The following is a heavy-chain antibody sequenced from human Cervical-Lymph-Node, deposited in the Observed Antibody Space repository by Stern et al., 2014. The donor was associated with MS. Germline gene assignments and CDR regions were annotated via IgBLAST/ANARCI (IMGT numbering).Heavy chain of an antibody. V-gene: IGHV1-2*06. CDR1: GYTFTGYY. Sequence: MQLVESGAEVKKPGASVKVSCKASGYTFTGYYMHWVRQAPGPGLEWMGRINPNSGGTNYAQKFQGRVTMTRDTSISTAYMELSRLRSDDTAVYYCARDDLIFAAADPGTGYWGQGTLVTVSS. D-gene: IGHD6-13*01. J-gene: IGHJ4*02. CDR2: INPNSGGT. CDR3: ARDDLIFAAADPGTGY.